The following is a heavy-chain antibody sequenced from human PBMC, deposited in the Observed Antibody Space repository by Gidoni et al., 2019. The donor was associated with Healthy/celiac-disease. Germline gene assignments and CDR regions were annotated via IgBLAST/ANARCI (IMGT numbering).Heavy chain of an antibody. CDR1: GFTVSSHY. CDR2: IYSGGST. Sequence: EVQLVESGGGLVQPGGSLRLSCAASGFTVSSHYMSWVRQAPGKGLEWVSVIYSGGSTYYADSVKGRFTISRDNSKNTLYLQMNSLRAEDTAVYYCARDQVYGSGSYQRVAAFDIWGQGTMVTVSS. V-gene: IGHV3-66*01. J-gene: IGHJ3*02. CDR3: ARDQVYGSGSYQRVAAFDI. D-gene: IGHD3-10*01.